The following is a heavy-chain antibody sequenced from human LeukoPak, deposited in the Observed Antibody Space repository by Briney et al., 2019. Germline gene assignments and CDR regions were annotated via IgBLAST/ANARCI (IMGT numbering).Heavy chain of an antibody. V-gene: IGHV3-11*01. D-gene: IGHD6-13*01. J-gene: IGHJ4*02. CDR3: ARESIAAAGTFDY. Sequence: GGSLRLSCAASGFTFSDYYMSWIRQAPGKGLEWVSYISSSGSTIYYADSVKGRFTISRDNAKNSLYLQMNSLRAEDTAVHYCARESIAAAGTFDYWGQGTLVTVSS. CDR1: GFTFSDYY. CDR2: ISSSGSTI.